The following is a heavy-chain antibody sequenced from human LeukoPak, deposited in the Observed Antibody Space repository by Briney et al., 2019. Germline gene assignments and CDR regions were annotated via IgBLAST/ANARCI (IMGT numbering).Heavy chain of an antibody. D-gene: IGHD6-19*01. V-gene: IGHV3-15*01. CDR3: TTDSGYSSGWPTFDY. Sequence: SGGSLRLSCAASGFTFSNAWMSWVRQAPGKGLEWVGRIKSKTDGGTTDYAAPVKGRFTISRDDSKNTLYLQMNSLKTEDTAVYYCTTDSGYSSGWPTFDYWGQGTLVTVSS. CDR1: GFTFSNAW. CDR2: IKSKTDGGTT. J-gene: IGHJ4*02.